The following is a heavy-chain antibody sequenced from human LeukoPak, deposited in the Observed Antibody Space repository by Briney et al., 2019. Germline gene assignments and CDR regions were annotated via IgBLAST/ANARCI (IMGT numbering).Heavy chain of an antibody. CDR2: ISAYNGNT. Sequence: ASVNVSCKASGGTFSSYGISWVRQAPGQGLEWMGWISAYNGNTNYAQKLQGRVTMTTDTSTSTAYMELRSLRSDDTAVYYCARATYDSSGYYEIFDYWGQGTLVTVSS. V-gene: IGHV1-18*01. CDR3: ARATYDSSGYYEIFDY. CDR1: GGTFSSYG. D-gene: IGHD3-22*01. J-gene: IGHJ4*02.